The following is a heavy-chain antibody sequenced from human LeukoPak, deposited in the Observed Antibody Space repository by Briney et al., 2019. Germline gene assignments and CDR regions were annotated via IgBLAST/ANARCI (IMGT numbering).Heavy chain of an antibody. Sequence: GASVKVSCKTSGGSFIDYGISWVRQAPGQGLEWLGRIIPLLGIVKNAQNFQGRVTITADRSTTTAYMELSSLTSEDTAIYFCARVRFCGGDRGCRTSDLWGQGTLVTVSS. J-gene: IGHJ5*02. D-gene: IGHD2-21*02. V-gene: IGHV1-69*04. CDR2: IIPLLGIV. CDR3: ARVRFCGGDRGCRTSDL. CDR1: GGSFIDYG.